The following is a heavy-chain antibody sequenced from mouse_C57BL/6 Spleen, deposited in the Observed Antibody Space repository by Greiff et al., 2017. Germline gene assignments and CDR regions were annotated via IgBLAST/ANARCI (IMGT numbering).Heavy chain of an antibody. Sequence: VQLQQSGPELVKPGASVKISCKASGYTFTDYYMNWVKQSHGKSLEWIGDINPNNGGTSYNQKFKGKATLTVDKSSSTAYMALRSLTSEDSAVYYCARGGSPRYFDVWGTGTTVTVSS. J-gene: IGHJ1*03. V-gene: IGHV1-26*01. CDR2: INPNNGGT. CDR1: GYTFTDYY. D-gene: IGHD1-1*02. CDR3: ARGGSPRYFDV.